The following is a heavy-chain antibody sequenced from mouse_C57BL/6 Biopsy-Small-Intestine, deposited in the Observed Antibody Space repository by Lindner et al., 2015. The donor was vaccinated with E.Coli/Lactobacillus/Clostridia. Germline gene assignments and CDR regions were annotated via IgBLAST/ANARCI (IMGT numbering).Heavy chain of an antibody. CDR3: ASYGNYDY. J-gene: IGHJ2*01. CDR2: IYPGDGDT. Sequence: VQLQESGPELVKPGASVKISCKASGYAFSSSWMNWVKQRPGKGLEWVGRIYPGDGDTNYNGKFKGKATLTVDKSSSTAYMQLSSLTSEDSAVYFCASYGNYDYWGPGTTLTVSS. CDR1: GYAFSSSW. D-gene: IGHD2-1*01. V-gene: IGHV1-82*01.